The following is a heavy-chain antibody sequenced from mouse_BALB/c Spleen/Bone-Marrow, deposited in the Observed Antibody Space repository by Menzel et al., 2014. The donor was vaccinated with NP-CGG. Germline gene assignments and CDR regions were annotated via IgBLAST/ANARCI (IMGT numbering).Heavy chain of an antibody. Sequence: DVHLVESGGGLVQPGGSRKLSCAAPGFTFSSFGMHWVRQAPEKGLEWAAYISSGSSTIYYADTVMGRFTISRDNPKNTLFLQMTSLRSEDTAMYYCARSGSSSGYFDYWGQGTTLTVSS. CDR1: GFTFSSFG. V-gene: IGHV5-17*02. D-gene: IGHD1-1*01. CDR2: ISSGSSTI. J-gene: IGHJ2*01. CDR3: ARSGSSSGYFDY.